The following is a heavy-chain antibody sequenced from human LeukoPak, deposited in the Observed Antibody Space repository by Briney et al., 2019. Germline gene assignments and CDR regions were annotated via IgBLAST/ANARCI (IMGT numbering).Heavy chain of an antibody. CDR1: GGSISSSGYY. Sequence: SETLSLTCTVSGGSISSSGYYWGWIRQPPGKGLEWIASIYYSGITYYNPSLKSRVTISVDTSKNQLSLKLSSLTAADTAVYYCARHEYSGSYYGLSWFDPWGQGTLVTASS. V-gene: IGHV4-39*01. CDR3: ARHEYSGSYYGLSWFDP. D-gene: IGHD1-26*01. J-gene: IGHJ5*02. CDR2: IYYSGIT.